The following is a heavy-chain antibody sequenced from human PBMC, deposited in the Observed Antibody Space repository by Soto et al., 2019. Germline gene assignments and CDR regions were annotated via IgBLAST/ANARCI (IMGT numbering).Heavy chain of an antibody. D-gene: IGHD1-26*01. Sequence: QVQLQESGPGLVKPSQTLSLTCSVSGASTVSHYHWTWIRQPTGKGPEWMGYIFNSGTTFYNPSLTSRLSISLDTSWSHSSLELRSVTAADTAVYYCALALGPTTGLDYWGQGTLVTVSS. V-gene: IGHV4-31*02. CDR1: GASTVSHYH. CDR2: IFNSGTT. CDR3: ALALGPTTGLDY. J-gene: IGHJ4*02.